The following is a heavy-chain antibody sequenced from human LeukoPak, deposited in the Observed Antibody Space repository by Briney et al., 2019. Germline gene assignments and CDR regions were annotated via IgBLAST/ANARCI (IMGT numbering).Heavy chain of an antibody. CDR1: GFTFSDHY. Sequence: GGSLRLSCAASGFTFSDHYMSWTRQAPGKGLEWVSYISSSGSTIYYADSVKGRFTISRDNSKNTLYLQMNSLRAEDTAVYYCARGLIVATALDYWGQGTPVIVSS. CDR2: ISSSGSTI. CDR3: ARGLIVATALDY. V-gene: IGHV3-11*04. J-gene: IGHJ4*02. D-gene: IGHD5-12*01.